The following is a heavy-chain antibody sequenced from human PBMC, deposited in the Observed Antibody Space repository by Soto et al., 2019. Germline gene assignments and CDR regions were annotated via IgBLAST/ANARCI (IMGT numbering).Heavy chain of an antibody. V-gene: IGHV4-4*02. CDR3: ARVEGRCYYGMDV. CDR1: GCSISSSNC. Sequence: VQLQESGPGLVNPSGTLSLTCAVSGCSISSSNCWGWVRPPPGKGLEWSGAIYHSGSTDYNPSRKSGVTTSEDKSKTQCSVQLSSVTSADTTVYYCARVEGRCYYGMDVWGQGTTVTVSS. CDR2: IYHSGST. J-gene: IGHJ6*02.